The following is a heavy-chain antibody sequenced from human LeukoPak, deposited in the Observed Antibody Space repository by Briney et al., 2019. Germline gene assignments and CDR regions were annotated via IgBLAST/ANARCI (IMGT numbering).Heavy chain of an antibody. CDR3: ARAHSGVTALDY. J-gene: IGHJ4*02. D-gene: IGHD2-21*02. CDR1: GFTFSSYA. Sequence: LGGSLRLSCAASGFTFSSYAMDWVRQAPGQGLEWVAVISYDGNNKYYADSVKGRFTISRDNSKNTLYLQMNSLRAEDTAVYYCARAHSGVTALDYWGQGTLVTVSS. V-gene: IGHV3-30*04. CDR2: ISYDGNNK.